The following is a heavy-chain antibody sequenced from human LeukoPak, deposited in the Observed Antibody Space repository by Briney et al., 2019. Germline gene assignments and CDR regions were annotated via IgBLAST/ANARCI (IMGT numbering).Heavy chain of an antibody. CDR1: GFTFSSYA. Sequence: PGRSLRLSCAASGFTFSSYAMHWVRQAPGKGLEWVAVISYDGSNKYYADSVKGRFTISRDNSKNTLYLQMNSLRAEDTAVYYCARAPSGSYAYWGQGTLVTVSS. CDR3: ARAPSGSYAY. D-gene: IGHD1-26*01. CDR2: ISYDGSNK. V-gene: IGHV3-30-3*01. J-gene: IGHJ4*02.